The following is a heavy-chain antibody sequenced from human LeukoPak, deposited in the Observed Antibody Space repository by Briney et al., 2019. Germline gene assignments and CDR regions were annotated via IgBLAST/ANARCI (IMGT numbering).Heavy chain of an antibody. CDR3: ARGWRARGVGFGELSYYFDY. CDR1: GGSISSYY. CDR2: IYYSGST. J-gene: IGHJ4*02. Sequence: SETLSLTCTVSGGSISSYYWSWIRQPPGKGLEWIGCIYYSGSTNYNPSLKSRVTISVDTSKNQFSLKLSSVTAADTAVYYCARGWRARGVGFGELSYYFDYWGQGTLVTVSS. V-gene: IGHV4-59*01. D-gene: IGHD3-10*01.